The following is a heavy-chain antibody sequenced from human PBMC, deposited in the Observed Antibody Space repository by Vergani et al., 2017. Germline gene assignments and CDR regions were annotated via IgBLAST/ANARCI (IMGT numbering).Heavy chain of an antibody. Sequence: EVQLVESGGGLVQPGRSLRLSCTASGFTFGDYAMSWVRQAPGKGLEWVGFIRSKAYGGTTEYAASVKGRFTISRDDSKSIAYLQMNSLKTEDTAVYYCTSGYYYGSGTALYYYYGMDVWGQGTTVTVSS. CDR3: TSGYYYGSGTALYYYYGMDV. V-gene: IGHV3-49*04. CDR1: GFTFGDYA. CDR2: IRSKAYGGTT. J-gene: IGHJ6*02. D-gene: IGHD3-10*01.